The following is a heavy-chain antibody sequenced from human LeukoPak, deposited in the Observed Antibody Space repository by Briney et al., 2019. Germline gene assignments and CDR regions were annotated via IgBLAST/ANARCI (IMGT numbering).Heavy chain of an antibody. J-gene: IGHJ4*02. CDR1: GYTFTSYY. V-gene: IGHV1-46*01. D-gene: IGHD3-10*01. CDR3: AGVKGWYGSGSYLDY. CDR2: INPSGGST. Sequence: ASVKVSCKASGYTFTSYYMHWVRQAPGQGLEWMGIINPSGGSTSYAQKFQGRVTMTRDTSTSTVYMELSSLRSEDTAVYYCAGVKGWYGSGSYLDYWGQGTLVTVSS.